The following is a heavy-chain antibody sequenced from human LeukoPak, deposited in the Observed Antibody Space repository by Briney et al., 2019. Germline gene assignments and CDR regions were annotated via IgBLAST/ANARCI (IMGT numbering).Heavy chain of an antibody. Sequence: SETLSLTCTVSGGSISSYYWSWIRQPPGKGLEWIGYIYYSGSTNYNPSLKSRVTTSVDTSKSQFYLTLSSVTAADTAVYFCARASFASGSYYFDLWGPGTLITVSS. CDR1: GGSISSYY. CDR2: IYYSGST. D-gene: IGHD3-10*01. J-gene: IGHJ4*02. V-gene: IGHV4-59*12. CDR3: ARASFASGSYYFDL.